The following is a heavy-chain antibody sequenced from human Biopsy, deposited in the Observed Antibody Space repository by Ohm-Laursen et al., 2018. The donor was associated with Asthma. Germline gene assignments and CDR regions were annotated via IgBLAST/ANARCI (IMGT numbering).Heavy chain of an antibody. CDR1: GFSFDDCA. D-gene: IGHD3-22*01. CDR3: AKSADYYDSTNYLDF. CDR2: ISWNSGNI. J-gene: IGHJ4*01. Sequence: SLRLSCAASGFSFDDCAMHWVRQAPGKGLEWVSSISWNSGNIDYAVSVKGRFTISRDNAKNSLYLQMQSLRPEDTAFYYCAKSADYYDSTNYLDFWGRGTLVTVSS. V-gene: IGHV3-9*01.